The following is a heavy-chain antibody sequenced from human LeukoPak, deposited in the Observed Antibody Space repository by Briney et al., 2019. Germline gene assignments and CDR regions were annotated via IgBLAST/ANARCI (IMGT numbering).Heavy chain of an antibody. CDR3: ASAYSYGVDSLDY. J-gene: IGHJ4*02. CDR2: IIPIFGTA. V-gene: IGHV1-69*05. CDR1: GGTFSSYA. Sequence: SVKVSCKASGGTFSSYAISWVRQAPGQGLEWMGRIIPIFGTANYAQKFQGRVTITTDESTSTAYMELNSLRSEDTAVYYCASAYSYGVDSLDYWGQGTLVTVSS. D-gene: IGHD5-18*01.